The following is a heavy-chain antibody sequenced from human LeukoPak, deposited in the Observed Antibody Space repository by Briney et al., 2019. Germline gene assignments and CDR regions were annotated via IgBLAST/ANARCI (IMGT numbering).Heavy chain of an antibody. J-gene: IGHJ3*02. CDR2: IYYSGST. CDR3: ARPMYSSSVDAFDI. CDR1: GGSISSYY. Sequence: SETLSLTCTVSGGSISSYYWSWIRQPPGKGLERIGYIYYSGSTNYNPSLKSRVTISVDTSKNQFSLKLSSVTAADTAVYYCARPMYSSSVDAFDIWGQGTMVTVSS. D-gene: IGHD6-6*01. V-gene: IGHV4-59*08.